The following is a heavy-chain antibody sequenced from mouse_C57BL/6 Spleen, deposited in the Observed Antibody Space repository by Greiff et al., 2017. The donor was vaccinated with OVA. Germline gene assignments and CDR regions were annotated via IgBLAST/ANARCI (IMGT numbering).Heavy chain of an antibody. CDR3: ARGGSSGYHFDY. CDR1: GYTFTDYY. J-gene: IGHJ2*01. V-gene: IGHV1-19*01. CDR2: INPYNGGT. Sequence: VQLQQSGPVLVKPGASVKMSCKASGYTFTDYYMNWVKQSHGKSLEWIGVINPYNGGTSYNQKFKGKATLTVDKSSSTAYMELNSLTSEDSAVYYCARGGSSGYHFDYWGQGTTLTVSS. D-gene: IGHD3-2*02.